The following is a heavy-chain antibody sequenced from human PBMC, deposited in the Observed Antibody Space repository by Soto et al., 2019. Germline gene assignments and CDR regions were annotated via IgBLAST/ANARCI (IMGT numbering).Heavy chain of an antibody. J-gene: IGHJ4*02. CDR2: ITDDGSGT. CDR1: GFTFSRYW. Sequence: EVQLVESGGGLVQPGGSLRLSCASSGFTFSRYWMHWVRQAPGKGLEFVSRITDDGSGTTYADSVKGRFIISRDNAKNTLYLQMNSLRAEDTAVYYCARDQTVTGPTTFDYCGKGTLVTVSS. D-gene: IGHD6-19*01. CDR3: ARDQTVTGPTTFDY. V-gene: IGHV3-74*01.